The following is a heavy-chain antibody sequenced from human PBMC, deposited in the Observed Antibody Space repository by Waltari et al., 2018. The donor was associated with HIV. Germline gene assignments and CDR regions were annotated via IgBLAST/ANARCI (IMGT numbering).Heavy chain of an antibody. CDR3: AKGGSHLTIFEAWFDS. V-gene: IGHV3-9*01. J-gene: IGHJ5*01. D-gene: IGHD3-3*01. Sequence: EVQLVESGGGLVQPGRSLRLSCAASGFTFAVSPIPWVRQSQGKGLEWVSGISWNSGITDYGDSVKGRFTISRDNAKNSLYLQMNSLTVEDTAFYYCAKGGSHLTIFEAWFDSWGQGTLVTVSS. CDR2: ISWNSGIT. CDR1: GFTFAVSP.